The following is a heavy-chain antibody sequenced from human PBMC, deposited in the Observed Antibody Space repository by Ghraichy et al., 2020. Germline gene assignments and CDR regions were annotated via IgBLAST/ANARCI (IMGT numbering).Heavy chain of an antibody. V-gene: IGHV1-18*04. CDR3: ARDKGGFGDHKY. Sequence: ASVKVSCKASGYTFTSYGICWVRQAPGQGLEWMGWIRPYNGDTKYAQKFQGRVTITTDTSTTTAYMEVRSLRSDDTAMYYCARDKGGFGDHKYWGQGTLVTVSS. CDR1: GYTFTSYG. D-gene: IGHD3-10*01. CDR2: IRPYNGDT. J-gene: IGHJ4*02.